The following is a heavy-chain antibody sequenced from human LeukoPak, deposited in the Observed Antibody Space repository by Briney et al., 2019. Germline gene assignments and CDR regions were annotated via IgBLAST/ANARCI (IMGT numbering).Heavy chain of an antibody. J-gene: IGHJ6*04. Sequence: GGSLRISCAASGFTFRSYDMHWVRQAPGTGLEWVAFIRFDGSNKYYADSVKGRFSIFRDNAKNSVYLQMNSLRAEDTAVYYCATFAGVVPGGLLLWGKGTTVIVSS. D-gene: IGHD2-2*01. CDR3: ATFAGVVPGGLLL. CDR2: IRFDGSNK. CDR1: GFTFRSYD. V-gene: IGHV3-30*02.